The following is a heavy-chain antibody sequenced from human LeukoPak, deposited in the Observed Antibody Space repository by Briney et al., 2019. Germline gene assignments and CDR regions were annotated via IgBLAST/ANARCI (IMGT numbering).Heavy chain of an antibody. Sequence: GASVKVSCKASGYPFTSYGISWVRQAPGQGLEWMGWISAYNGNTNYAQKLQGRVTMTTDTSTSTAYMELRSLRSDDTAVYYCARDTQILRYFDWLFSTKETWGQGTPVTVSS. CDR1: GYPFTSYG. D-gene: IGHD3-9*01. V-gene: IGHV1-18*01. CDR3: ARDTQILRYFDWLFSTKET. CDR2: ISAYNGNT. J-gene: IGHJ4*02.